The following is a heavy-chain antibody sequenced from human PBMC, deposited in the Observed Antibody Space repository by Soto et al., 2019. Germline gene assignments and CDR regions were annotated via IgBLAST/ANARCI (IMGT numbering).Heavy chain of an antibody. V-gene: IGHV3-23*01. J-gene: IGHJ6*03. D-gene: IGHD2-8*01. CDR3: ASDQYGMDV. Sequence: GGSLRLSCAASGFSFSSYAMNWVRQAPGKGLEWVSALGGSGTRTDYADSVKGRFTISRDSSKNTLYLQMNSLRAEDTAVYYCASDQYGMDVWGKGTTVTVAS. CDR2: LGGSGTRT. CDR1: GFSFSSYA.